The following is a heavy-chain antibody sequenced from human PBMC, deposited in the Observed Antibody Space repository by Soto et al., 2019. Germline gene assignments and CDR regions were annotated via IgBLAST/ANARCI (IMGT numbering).Heavy chain of an antibody. D-gene: IGHD6-13*01. J-gene: IGHJ6*02. CDR1: GYCFTGYY. V-gene: IGHV1-2*04. CDR2: VNPNSGGT. Sequence: ASVKVSCKAVGYCFTGYYMHWVRQAPGQGLEWMGWVNPNSGGTNYAQKFQGWVTMTRDTSISTAYMELSRLRSDDTAVYYCARDVPGYSSSSPGKYNYYYYYGMDVWGQGTTVTVSS. CDR3: ARDVPGYSSSSPGKYNYYYYYGMDV.